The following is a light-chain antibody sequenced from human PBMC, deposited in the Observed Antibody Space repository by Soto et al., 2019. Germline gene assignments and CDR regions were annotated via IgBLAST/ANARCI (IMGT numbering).Light chain of an antibody. CDR3: SSYTSSSTLDV. Sequence: QSALTQPASVSGSPGQSITISCTGTSSDVGRYNYVSWYQHHPGKAPKLMIYDVTNRPSGVSNRFSGSKSGNTASLTISGLQAEDEADYCCSSYTSSSTLDVFGTGTKVTVL. CDR2: DVT. J-gene: IGLJ1*01. CDR1: SSDVGRYNY. V-gene: IGLV2-14*03.